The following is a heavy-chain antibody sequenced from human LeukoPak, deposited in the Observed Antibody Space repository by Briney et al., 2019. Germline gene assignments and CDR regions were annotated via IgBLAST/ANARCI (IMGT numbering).Heavy chain of an antibody. D-gene: IGHD3-10*01. J-gene: IGHJ4*02. CDR2: ISSSGSTI. CDR1: GFTFSDYY. CDR3: AKKGSGSYFDY. V-gene: IGHV3-11*01. Sequence: GALRLSCAASGFTFSDYYMSWIRQAPGKGLEWVSYISSSGSTIYYADSVKGRFTISRDNAKNSLYLQMNSLRAEDTALYYCAKKGSGSYFDYWGQGTLVTVSS.